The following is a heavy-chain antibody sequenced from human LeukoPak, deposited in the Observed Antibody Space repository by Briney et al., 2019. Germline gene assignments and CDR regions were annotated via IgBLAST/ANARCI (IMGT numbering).Heavy chain of an antibody. CDR2: VSQSGGST. Sequence: GGSLRLSCAASGFTFRNQAMTWVRQAPGKGLEWVSAVSQSGGSTYYADSVKGRFTISRDNSKNTLYLQMNSLRAEDTAVYYCAKRDYYALDCWGQGTLVTVSS. J-gene: IGHJ4*02. V-gene: IGHV3-23*01. CDR3: AKRDYYALDC. CDR1: GFTFRNQA. D-gene: IGHD3-10*01.